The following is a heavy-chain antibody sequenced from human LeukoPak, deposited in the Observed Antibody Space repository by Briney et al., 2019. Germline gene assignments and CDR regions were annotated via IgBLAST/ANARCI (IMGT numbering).Heavy chain of an antibody. V-gene: IGHV1-18*01. J-gene: IGHJ4*02. Sequence: ASVKVSCKASGYTFTSYGISWVRQAPGQGIEWMGRISAYNGNTNYAQKLQGRVTMTTDTSTSTAYMELRSLRSDDTAVYYCARDGRLAAAGTFDYWGQGTLVTVSS. CDR2: ISAYNGNT. CDR3: ARDGRLAAAGTFDY. CDR1: GYTFTSYG. D-gene: IGHD6-13*01.